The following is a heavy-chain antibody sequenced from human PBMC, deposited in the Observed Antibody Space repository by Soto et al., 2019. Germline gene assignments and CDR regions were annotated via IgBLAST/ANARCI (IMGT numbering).Heavy chain of an antibody. Sequence: GESLKISCRGSGYSFSNSWIGWVRQMPGKGLELMGILYPGDSNIRYSPSFQGQVTISADKSISTAYLQWSSLKASDTAMYYCARQRATITWGYYYYYGMDVWGQGTTVTVSS. CDR3: ARQRATITWGYYYYYGMDV. CDR1: GYSFSNSW. V-gene: IGHV5-51*01. J-gene: IGHJ6*02. CDR2: LYPGDSNI. D-gene: IGHD5-12*01.